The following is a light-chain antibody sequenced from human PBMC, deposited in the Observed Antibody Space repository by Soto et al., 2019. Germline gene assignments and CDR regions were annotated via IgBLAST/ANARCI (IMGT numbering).Light chain of an antibody. Sequence: QSVLTQPPSVSAAPGQKVTISCSGSSSNIGSNYVSWYQQLPGTAPKLLIYDNNKRPSGIPDRFSGSKSGTSATLGITGLQTGDEADYYCGTWDSSLSAGEYVFGTGTKVTVL. J-gene: IGLJ1*01. V-gene: IGLV1-51*01. CDR1: SSNIGSNY. CDR2: DNN. CDR3: GTWDSSLSAGEYV.